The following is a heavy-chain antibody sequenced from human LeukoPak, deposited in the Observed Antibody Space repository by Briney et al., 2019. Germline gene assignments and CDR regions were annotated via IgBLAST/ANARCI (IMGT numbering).Heavy chain of an antibody. Sequence: ASVKVSCKASGYTFTSYGISWVQQAPGQGLEWMGWISAYNGNTNYTQKLQGRVTMTTDTSTSTAYMELRSLRSDDTAVYYCASGIVVDDAFXIWGQGTMVTVSS. V-gene: IGHV1-18*01. J-gene: IGHJ3*02. D-gene: IGHD3-22*01. CDR1: GYTFTSYG. CDR3: ASGIVVDDAFXI. CDR2: ISAYNGNT.